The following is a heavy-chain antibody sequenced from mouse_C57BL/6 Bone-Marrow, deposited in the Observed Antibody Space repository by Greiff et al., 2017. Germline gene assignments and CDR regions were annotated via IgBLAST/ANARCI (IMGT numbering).Heavy chain of an antibody. J-gene: IGHJ1*03. CDR1: GYAFSSYW. CDR2: IYPGDGDT. D-gene: IGHD2-1*01. V-gene: IGHV1-80*01. CDR3: ARDYYGNRYFDV. Sequence: LQQSGASVKISCNASGYAFSSYWMNWVKQRPGKGLEWIGQIYPGDGDTNYNGKFKGKATLTADKSSSTAYMQLSSLTSEDSAVYFCARDYYGNRYFDVWGTGTTVTVSS.